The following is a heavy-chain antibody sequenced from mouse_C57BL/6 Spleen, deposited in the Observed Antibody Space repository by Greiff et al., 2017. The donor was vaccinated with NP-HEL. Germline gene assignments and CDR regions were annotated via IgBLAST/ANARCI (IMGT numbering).Heavy chain of an antibody. CDR3: VRHKTLYYYGSSYGYFDV. Sequence: EADGGLVQPKGSLKLSCAASGFSFNTYAMNWVRQAPGKGLEWVARIRSKSNNYATYYADSVKDRFTISRDDSESMLYLQMNNLKTEDTAMYYCVRHKTLYYYGSSYGYFDVWGTGTTVTVSS. V-gene: IGHV10-1*01. CDR2: IRSKSNNYAT. D-gene: IGHD1-1*01. J-gene: IGHJ1*03. CDR1: GFSFNTYA.